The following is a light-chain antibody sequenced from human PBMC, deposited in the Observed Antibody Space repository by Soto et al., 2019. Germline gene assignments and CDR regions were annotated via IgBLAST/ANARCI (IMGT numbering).Light chain of an antibody. V-gene: IGLV4-60*02. CDR3: ETWVSNTRV. J-gene: IGLJ3*02. Sequence: QLVLTQSSSASASLGSSVKLTCTLSSGHSSYIIAWHQQQPGKAPRYLMKLEGSGSYNKGSGVPDRFSGSSSGADRYLTISHLQFEDEADYYCETWVSNTRVFGGGTKLTVL. CDR1: SGHSSYI. CDR2: LEGSGSY.